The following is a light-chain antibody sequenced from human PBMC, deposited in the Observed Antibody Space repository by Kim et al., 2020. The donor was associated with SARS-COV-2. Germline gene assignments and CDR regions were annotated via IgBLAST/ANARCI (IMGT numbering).Light chain of an antibody. V-gene: IGLV1-47*01. CDR1: TSNIGPNY. CDR3: ATWDDSLIGVV. Sequence: QSVLTQPPSASGTPGQRVSMSCSGNTSNIGPNYVYWYQQLPGTAPKLLIYRNDQRPSGVPDRFSGSKSGTSASLAISGLRSEDEADYYCATWDDSLIGVVFGGGTQLTVL. CDR2: RND. J-gene: IGLJ2*01.